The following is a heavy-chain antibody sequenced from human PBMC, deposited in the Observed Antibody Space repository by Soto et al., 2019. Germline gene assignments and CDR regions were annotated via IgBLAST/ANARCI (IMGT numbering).Heavy chain of an antibody. CDR1: GFTFSSYA. V-gene: IGHV3-30-3*01. CDR2: ISYDGSNK. J-gene: IGHJ6*02. D-gene: IGHD2-21*02. CDR3: ARGGSDVVVTTFWYGMDV. Sequence: GGSLRLSCAASGFTFSSYAMHWVRQAPGKGLEWVAVISYDGSNKYYADSVKGRFTISRDNSKNTLYLQMNSLRAEDTAVYYCARGGSDVVVTTFWYGMDVWGQGTTVTVSS.